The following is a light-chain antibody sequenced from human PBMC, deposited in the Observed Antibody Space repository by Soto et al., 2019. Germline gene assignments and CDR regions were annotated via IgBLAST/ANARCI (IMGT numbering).Light chain of an antibody. Sequence: QSVLTQPPSVSGAPGQRVTISCTGSSSNIGAGYDVHWYQQLPGTAPKLLIYGNSNRPSGVPDRFSGSKSGTSASLAITGLQAEDEADYYCSSYTSSSTRNWVFGGGTKVTVL. J-gene: IGLJ3*02. V-gene: IGLV1-40*01. CDR3: SSYTSSSTRNWV. CDR2: GNS. CDR1: SSNIGAGYD.